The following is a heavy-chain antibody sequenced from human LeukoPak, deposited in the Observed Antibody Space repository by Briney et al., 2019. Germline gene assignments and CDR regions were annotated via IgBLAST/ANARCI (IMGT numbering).Heavy chain of an antibody. CDR1: GFTFSSYR. Sequence: GGSLRLSCAASGFTFSSYRMHWVRQAPGKGLLWVSRINSDGSSTNYADSVKGRFTISRDNAKNSLYLYMNSLRAEDTAVYYCARSFQDILTPFGYWGQGTLVTVSS. CDR3: ARSFQDILTPFGY. CDR2: INSDGSST. V-gene: IGHV3-74*01. J-gene: IGHJ4*02. D-gene: IGHD3-9*01.